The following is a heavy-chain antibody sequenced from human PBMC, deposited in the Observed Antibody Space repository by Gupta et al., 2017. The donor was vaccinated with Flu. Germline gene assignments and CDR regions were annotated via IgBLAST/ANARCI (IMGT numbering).Heavy chain of an antibody. CDR3: ARVFRLARPFGLGDYYYYYMDV. Sequence: QAPGQGLEWMGWISAYNGNTNYAQKLQGRVTMTTDTSTSTAYMELRSLRSDDTAVYYCARVFRLARPFGLGDYYYYYMDVWGKGTTVTVSS. J-gene: IGHJ6*03. CDR2: ISAYNGNT. V-gene: IGHV1-18*01. D-gene: IGHD3-10*01.